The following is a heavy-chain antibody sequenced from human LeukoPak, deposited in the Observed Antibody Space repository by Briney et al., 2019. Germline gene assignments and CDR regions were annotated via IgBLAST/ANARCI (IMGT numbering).Heavy chain of an antibody. Sequence: SETLTLTCTVSAGSISSYYWSWIRQTPGNGLEWIGNSYDSGNTNYNSSLKSRVTISVDTSKNQFSLRLSSVTAADTAVYYCARGRGYNYYYGMDVWGQGTTVTVSS. D-gene: IGHD5-24*01. CDR1: AGSISSYY. CDR3: ARGRGYNYYYGMDV. J-gene: IGHJ6*02. V-gene: IGHV4-59*01. CDR2: SYDSGNT.